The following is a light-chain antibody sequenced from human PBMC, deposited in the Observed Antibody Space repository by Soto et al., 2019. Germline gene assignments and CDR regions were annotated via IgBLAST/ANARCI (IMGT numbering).Light chain of an antibody. CDR2: EGT. Sequence: QSVLTQPASVSGSPGQSITVSCTGINSDVGIYNLVPWYQHHPGKAPKLVIYEGTKRPSGVSSRFSGSKSGNTASLTISGLQAEDEGDYYCCSYTSNTVVFGGGTKLTVL. J-gene: IGLJ2*01. V-gene: IGLV2-23*01. CDR3: CSYTSNTVV. CDR1: NSDVGIYNL.